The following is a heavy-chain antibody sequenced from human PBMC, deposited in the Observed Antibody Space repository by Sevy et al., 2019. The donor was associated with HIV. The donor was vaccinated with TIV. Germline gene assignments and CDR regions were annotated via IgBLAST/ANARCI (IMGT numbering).Heavy chain of an antibody. V-gene: IGHV3-30*18. Sequence: GGSLRLSCAASGFTFSDYGMNWVRQAPGKGLEWVAVISHDGSKKFYRDSVKGRFTISRDNSKNTLYLEMNSLRVEDTAVYYCAKGLTQIWPQDVYNAMDVWGQGTTVTVSS. CDR3: AKGLTQIWPQDVYNAMDV. D-gene: IGHD5-18*01. J-gene: IGHJ6*02. CDR1: GFTFSDYG. CDR2: ISHDGSKK.